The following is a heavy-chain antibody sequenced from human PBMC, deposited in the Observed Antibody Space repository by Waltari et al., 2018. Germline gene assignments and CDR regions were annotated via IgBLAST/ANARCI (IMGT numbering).Heavy chain of an antibody. CDR2: IYYSGST. CDR3: ARSRDFWSGYPLGY. Sequence: QVQLQESGSGLVKPSETLSLTCTVSGCSISSYYWSLIRQPPGKGLEWIGYIYYSGSTNYNPSLKSRVTISVDTSKNQFSLKLSSVTAADTAVYYCARSRDFWSGYPLGYWGQGTLVTVSS. D-gene: IGHD3-3*01. CDR1: GCSISSYY. V-gene: IGHV4-59*01. J-gene: IGHJ4*02.